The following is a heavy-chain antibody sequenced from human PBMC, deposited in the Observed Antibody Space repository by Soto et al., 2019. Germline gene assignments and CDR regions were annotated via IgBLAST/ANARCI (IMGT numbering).Heavy chain of an antibody. CDR3: ARDLRFSSTNYFDF. V-gene: IGHV3-11*06. CDR1: GFLFTDYY. Sequence: VGSLRLSCTASGFLFTDYYMSWIRQPPGKGLEWLAYIDGSSDYTNSADSVKGRFTISRDNAKNSVFLQMNNLRADDTAVYYCARDLRFSSTNYFDFWGRGTLVTVSS. D-gene: IGHD2-8*01. CDR2: IDGSSDYT. J-gene: IGHJ4*02.